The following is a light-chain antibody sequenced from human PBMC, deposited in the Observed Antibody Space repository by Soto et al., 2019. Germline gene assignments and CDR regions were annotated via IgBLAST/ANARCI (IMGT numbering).Light chain of an antibody. Sequence: QYALTQPRSVSESPGQSVTISCTGTSSDVGDYNSVSWYQQHPGKAPKLLLFDVATRPSGVPDRFSGSKSANTASLTISGLQPEDEADYYCCSYLGSYTYVFGTGTKLTVL. CDR2: DVA. J-gene: IGLJ1*01. CDR1: SSDVGDYNS. CDR3: CSYLGSYTYV. V-gene: IGLV2-11*01.